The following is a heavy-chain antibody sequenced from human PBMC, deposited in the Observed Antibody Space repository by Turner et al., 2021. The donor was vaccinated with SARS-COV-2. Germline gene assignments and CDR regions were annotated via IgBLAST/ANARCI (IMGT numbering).Heavy chain of an antibody. CDR1: GFTFSSYS. J-gene: IGHJ4*02. D-gene: IGHD3-22*01. Sequence: EVQLVESGGGLVKPGGSLRLSCAASGFTFSSYSMNWVRQAPGKGLEWVSSISSSSCYIYYADSVKGRFTISRDNAKNSLYLQMNSLRAEDTAVYYCARWAYYDSSGYYPSHFDYWGQGTLVTVSS. CDR2: ISSSSCYI. CDR3: ARWAYYDSSGYYPSHFDY. V-gene: IGHV3-21*01.